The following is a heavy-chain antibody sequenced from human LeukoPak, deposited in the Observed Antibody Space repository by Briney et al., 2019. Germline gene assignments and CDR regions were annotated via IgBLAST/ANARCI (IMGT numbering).Heavy chain of an antibody. V-gene: IGHV4-59*08. J-gene: IGHJ4*02. D-gene: IGHD1-26*01. Sequence: SETLSLTCTVSGGSISSYFWSWIRQPPGKGLEWIGYIYYSGSTNYNPSLKSRVTISVDTSKNQFSLKLSSVTAADTAVYYCARLGGGSLDYWGQGTLVTVSS. CDR2: IYYSGST. CDR3: ARLGGGSLDY. CDR1: GGSISSYF.